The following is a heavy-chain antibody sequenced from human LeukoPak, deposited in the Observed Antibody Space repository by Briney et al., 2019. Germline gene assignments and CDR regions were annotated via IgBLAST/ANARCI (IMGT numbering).Heavy chain of an antibody. J-gene: IGHJ4*02. Sequence: GGSLRLSCAPSGFIFGNYGMIWVRQAPGKGLEWVSIISSSGDITHYADSVRGRFTLSRDNSKNTLDLQMNGLRADDTAIYYCAKDTGPAAGITADYWGQGTLVTVSS. CDR1: GFIFGNYG. CDR3: AKDTGPAAGITADY. V-gene: IGHV3-23*01. CDR2: ISSSGDIT. D-gene: IGHD6-13*01.